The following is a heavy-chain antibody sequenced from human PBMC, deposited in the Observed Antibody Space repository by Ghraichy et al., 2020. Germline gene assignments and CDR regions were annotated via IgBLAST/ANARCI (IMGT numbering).Heavy chain of an antibody. Sequence: SVKVSCKASGGTFSSYAISWVRQAPGQGLEWMGGIIPIFGTANYAQKFQGRVTITADESTSTAYMELSSLRSEDTAVYYCAGDCSSTSCYTRYYYYGMDVWGQGTTVTVSS. J-gene: IGHJ6*02. D-gene: IGHD2-2*02. CDR2: IIPIFGTA. V-gene: IGHV1-69*13. CDR1: GGTFSSYA. CDR3: AGDCSSTSCYTRYYYYGMDV.